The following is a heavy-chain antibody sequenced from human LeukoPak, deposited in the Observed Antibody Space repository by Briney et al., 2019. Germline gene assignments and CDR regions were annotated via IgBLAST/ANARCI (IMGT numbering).Heavy chain of an antibody. CDR2: IYTSGST. D-gene: IGHD6-13*01. CDR3: ARGLAAAAHDY. Sequence: SETLSLTCTVSGGSISSGSYYWSWIRQPAGKGLEWIGCIYTSGSTNYNPSLKSRVTISVDTSKNQFSLKLSSVTAADTAVYYCARGLAAAAHDYWGQGTLVTVSS. J-gene: IGHJ4*02. CDR1: GGSISSGSYY. V-gene: IGHV4-61*02.